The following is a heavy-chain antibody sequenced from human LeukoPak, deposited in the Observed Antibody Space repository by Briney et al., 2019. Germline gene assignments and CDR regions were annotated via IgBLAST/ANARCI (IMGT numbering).Heavy chain of an antibody. CDR2: IRSKAYGGTT. J-gene: IGHJ4*02. D-gene: IGHD6-19*01. Sequence: GGSLRLSSTASGFTFDDYAMSWVRQAPGKGLEWVGFIRSKAYGGTTEYAASVKGRFTISRDDSKSIAYLQMNSLKTEDTAVYYCTRVGSGWGLDYWGQGTLVTVSS. CDR3: TRVGSGWGLDY. CDR1: GFTFDDYA. V-gene: IGHV3-49*04.